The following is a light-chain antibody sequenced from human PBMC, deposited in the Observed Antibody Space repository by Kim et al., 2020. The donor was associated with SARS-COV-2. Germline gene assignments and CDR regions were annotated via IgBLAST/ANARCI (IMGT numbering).Light chain of an antibody. J-gene: IGKJ2*01. Sequence: EIVMTQSPATLSVSPGERATLSCRASQSVSNNLAWYQLKPGQAPRLLIYGASTRATGTPARFSGSGSGTDFTLTVSSLQSEDFAVYYCHQYNDWPPGDTFGRETKLEI. CDR3: HQYNDWPPGDT. CDR2: GAS. V-gene: IGKV3-15*01. CDR1: QSVSNN.